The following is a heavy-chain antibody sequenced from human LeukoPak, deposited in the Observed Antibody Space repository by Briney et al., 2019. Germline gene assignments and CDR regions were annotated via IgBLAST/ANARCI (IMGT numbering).Heavy chain of an antibody. D-gene: IGHD6-19*01. CDR3: AREGFPYSSGVTLLNY. V-gene: IGHV3-23*01. CDR1: GFTFNHYA. J-gene: IGHJ4*02. Sequence: GVSLRLSCAASGFTFNHYAMSWVRQAPGKGLEWVSGINHHGHTFYADSVKGRFTISRDNSKNTLYLQMNSLRAEDTAVYYCAREGFPYSSGVTLLNYWGQGTLVTVSS. CDR2: INHHGHT.